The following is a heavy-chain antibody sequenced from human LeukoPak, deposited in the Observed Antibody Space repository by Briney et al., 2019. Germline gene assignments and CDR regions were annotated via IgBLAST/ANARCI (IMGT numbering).Heavy chain of an antibody. CDR3: AKIGLGVVVPAAVFDY. J-gene: IGHJ4*02. Sequence: GGSLRLSCAASGFTFSSYAISWVRQAPGKGLEWVSAISGSGGSTYYADSVKGRFTISRDNSKNTLYLQMNSLRAEDTAVYYCAKIGLGVVVPAAVFDYWGQGTLVTVSS. CDR1: GFTFSSYA. D-gene: IGHD2-2*01. CDR2: ISGSGGST. V-gene: IGHV3-23*01.